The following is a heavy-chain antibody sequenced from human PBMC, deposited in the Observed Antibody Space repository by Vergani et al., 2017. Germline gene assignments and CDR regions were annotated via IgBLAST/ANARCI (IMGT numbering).Heavy chain of an antibody. CDR2: IYSSGST. J-gene: IGHJ4*02. D-gene: IGHD2-2*02. V-gene: IGHV4-59*01. Sequence: QVQLQESGPGLVKPSETLSLTCTVSGGSLINYYWSWVRQPPGKGLEWIGYIYSSGSTTYSPSLKSRLTMSVDPSKNQFSLKLLTVTLADTAVYYCARTIGHCSNSNCYNLAYWGQGTLVTVSS. CDR1: GGSLINYY. CDR3: ARTIGHCSNSNCYNLAY.